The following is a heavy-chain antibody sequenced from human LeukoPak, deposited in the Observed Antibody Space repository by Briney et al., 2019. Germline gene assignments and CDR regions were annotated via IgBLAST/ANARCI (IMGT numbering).Heavy chain of an antibody. CDR2: IYYSGST. CDR1: GGSLNTYY. D-gene: IGHD1-1*01. V-gene: IGHV4-59*12. J-gene: IGHJ4*02. CDR3: ARGDPTGLFDY. Sequence: SETLSLTCTVSGGSLNTYYWSWVRQPPGKGLEWIAYIYYSGSTNYNPSLKSRVTISVDTSKNQFSLKLSSVTAADTAVYYCARGDPTGLFDYWGQGTLVTVSS.